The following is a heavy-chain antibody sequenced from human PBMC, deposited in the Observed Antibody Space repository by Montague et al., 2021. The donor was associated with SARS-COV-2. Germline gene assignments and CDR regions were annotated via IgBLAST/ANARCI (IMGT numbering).Heavy chain of an antibody. CDR3: ARHGVGCEFGGHNWCTDAFDI. Sequence: SETLSLTCAVSSGSINYYYLSWIRQSPGKVLEWIGYIYYSVNTNYSPSLQSRVTISVDSSKTQFSLRLTSVTAADTAVYCCARHGVGCEFGGHNWCTDAFDIWGEGTVVTDSS. V-gene: IGHV4-59*08. J-gene: IGHJ3*02. CDR2: IYYSVNT. CDR1: SGSINYYY. D-gene: IGHD5-24*01.